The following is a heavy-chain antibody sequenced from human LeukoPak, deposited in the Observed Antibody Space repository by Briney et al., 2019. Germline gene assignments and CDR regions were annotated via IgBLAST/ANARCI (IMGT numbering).Heavy chain of an antibody. J-gene: IGHJ4*02. Sequence: SETLSLTCAVYGGSFSGYYWSWIRQPPGKGLEWIGYIYYSGSTNYNPSLKSRVTISVDTSKNQFSLKLSSVTAADTAVYYCARVLNRELLDYWGQGTLVTVSS. CDR2: IYYSGST. CDR3: ARVLNRELLDY. CDR1: GGSFSGYY. D-gene: IGHD1-26*01. V-gene: IGHV4-59*01.